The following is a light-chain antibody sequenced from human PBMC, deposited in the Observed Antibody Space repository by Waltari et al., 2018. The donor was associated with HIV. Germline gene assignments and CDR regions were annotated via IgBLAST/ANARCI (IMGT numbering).Light chain of an antibody. CDR2: DST. CDR1: TLRSYY. V-gene: IGLV3-19*01. CDR3: NSRDSSDTSDV. J-gene: IGLJ1*01. Sequence: SSDLTQDPAVSVALGETVRITCRGDTLRSYYAAWYQQQPGQAPILVIYDSTNRPSGIPDRFSGSTSGGQASLPITGAQAEDEADYYCNSRDSSDTSDVVGPGTYVTVL.